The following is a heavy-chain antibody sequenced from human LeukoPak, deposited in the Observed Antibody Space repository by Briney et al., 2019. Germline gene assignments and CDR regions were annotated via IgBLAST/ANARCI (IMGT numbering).Heavy chain of an antibody. CDR3: TRGPKVYYDSSGYNY. J-gene: IGHJ4*02. CDR2: IRSKAYGGTT. CDR1: GFTFSSYA. Sequence: GGSLRLSCAASGFTFSSYAMSWFRQAPGKGLEWVGFIRSKAYGGTTEYAASVKGRFTISRDDSKSIAYLQMNSLKTEDTAVYYCTRGPKVYYDSSGYNYWGQGTLVTVSS. V-gene: IGHV3-49*03. D-gene: IGHD3-22*01.